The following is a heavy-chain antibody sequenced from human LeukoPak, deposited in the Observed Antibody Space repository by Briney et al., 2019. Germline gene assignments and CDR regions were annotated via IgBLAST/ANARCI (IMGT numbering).Heavy chain of an antibody. D-gene: IGHD3-3*01. CDR1: GFTFSSYA. CDR3: AKGVFGVVIGSWFDP. Sequence: QAGGSLRLSCAASGFTFSSYAMSWVRQAPGKGLEWVSAISGSGGSTYYADSVKGRFTISRDNSKNTLYLQMNSLRAEDTAVYYCAKGVFGVVIGSWFDPWGQGTLVTVSS. CDR2: ISGSGGST. V-gene: IGHV3-23*01. J-gene: IGHJ5*02.